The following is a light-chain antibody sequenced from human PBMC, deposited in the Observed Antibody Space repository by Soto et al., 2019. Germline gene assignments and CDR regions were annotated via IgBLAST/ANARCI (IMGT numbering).Light chain of an antibody. J-gene: IGLJ1*01. V-gene: IGLV2-14*01. CDR1: SSDVGAYNF. CDR2: EVT. Sequence: QSAPTQPASVSGSPGQSITISCTGSSSDVGAYNFVSWYQHHPGKAPKLILYEVTTRPSGVSSRFSGSKSGNTASLTISGLQADDEANYYCSSYTSSNTPYVFGTGTKVTVL. CDR3: SSYTSSNTPYV.